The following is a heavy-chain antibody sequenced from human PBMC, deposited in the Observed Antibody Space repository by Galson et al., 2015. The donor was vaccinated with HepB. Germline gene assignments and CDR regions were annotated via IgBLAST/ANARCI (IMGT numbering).Heavy chain of an antibody. V-gene: IGHV3-30-3*01. CDR2: ISNDGTSK. J-gene: IGHJ1*01. D-gene: IGHD3-22*01. CDR1: GFTFSTYA. Sequence: SLRLSCAASGFTFSTYALHWVRQAPGKGLDWVAVISNDGTSKRYADSVKGRFTIFRGNSKNTLYLQMNSLRAEDTAVYFCARAEPYNHYDTSGYSFSYFHHWGQGTPVTVSS. CDR3: ARAEPYNHYDTSGYSFSYFHH.